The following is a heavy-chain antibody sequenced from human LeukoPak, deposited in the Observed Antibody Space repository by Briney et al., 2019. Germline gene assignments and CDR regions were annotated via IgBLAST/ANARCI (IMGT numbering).Heavy chain of an antibody. J-gene: IGHJ3*02. CDR2: TSYDGSLK. D-gene: IGHD3-3*01. V-gene: IGHV3-30*04. Sequence: TGGSLRLSCTASGFTFSSYSMHWVRQAPGKGPECVAMTSYDGSLKYYATSLRGRFTISRDNSKNTVYLQINSLRTEDTAIYYCARANNGDFWSASYTGRVDGFDIWGQGTVVSVSS. CDR1: GFTFSSYS. CDR3: ARANNGDFWSASYTGRVDGFDI.